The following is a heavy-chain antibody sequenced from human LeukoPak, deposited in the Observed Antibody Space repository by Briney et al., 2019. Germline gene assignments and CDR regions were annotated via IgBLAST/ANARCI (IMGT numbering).Heavy chain of an antibody. J-gene: IGHJ4*02. CDR1: GFTFSSYW. CDR3: ARDSDVLTGYSNFDY. Sequence: GGSLRLSCAASGFTFSSYWMHWVRQAPGKGLVWVSRINSDGSSTSYADSVKGRLTISRDNAKNTLYLQMSSLRAEDTAVYYCARDSDVLTGYSNFDYWGQGTLVIVSS. CDR2: INSDGSST. V-gene: IGHV3-74*01. D-gene: IGHD3-9*01.